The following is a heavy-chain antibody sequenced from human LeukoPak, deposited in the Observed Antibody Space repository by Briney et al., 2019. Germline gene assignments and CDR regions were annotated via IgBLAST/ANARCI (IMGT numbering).Heavy chain of an antibody. CDR2: IKSKTDGGTT. CDR3: TTGNYYGSGSYHSAEYFQH. J-gene: IGHJ1*01. CDR1: GFTFSNAW. V-gene: IGHV3-15*01. D-gene: IGHD3-10*01. Sequence: GGSLRLSCGASGFTFSNAWMSWVRQAPGKGLEWVGRIKSKTDGGTTDYAAPVKGRFTISRDDSKNTLYLQMNSLKTEDTAVYYCTTGNYYGSGSYHSAEYFQHWGQGTLVTVSS.